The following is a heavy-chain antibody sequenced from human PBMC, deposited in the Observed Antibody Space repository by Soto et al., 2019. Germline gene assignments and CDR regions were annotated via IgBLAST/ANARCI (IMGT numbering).Heavy chain of an antibody. V-gene: IGHV3-21*01. CDR1: GFTFSSYS. Sequence: EVQLVESEGGLVKPGGSLRLSCAASGFTFSSYSMNWVRQAPGKGLEWVSSINYKSHIDYADSVKGRFTISRDNAKNSLYLQMNSLRAEDTAVYFWARDLIYAGYYYYMDVWGIGTTVTVSS. CDR2: INYKSHI. CDR3: ARDLIYAGYYYYMDV. D-gene: IGHD2-21*01. J-gene: IGHJ6*03.